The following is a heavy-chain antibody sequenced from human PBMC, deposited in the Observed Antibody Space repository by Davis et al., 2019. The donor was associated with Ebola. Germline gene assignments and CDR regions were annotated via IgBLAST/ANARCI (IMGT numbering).Heavy chain of an antibody. D-gene: IGHD6-19*01. J-gene: IGHJ4*02. CDR2: INPHSGGT. CDR3: ARETPDFSGFHLGDK. V-gene: IGHV1-2*02. Sequence: ASVKVSCKASGYTFTDSYMHWVRQAPGQGLEWMGWINPHSGGTKYTQKFQGRVTMTRDTSINTAYMEVSRLRSDDTAVYYCARETPDFSGFHLGDKWGQGTLITVSS. CDR1: GYTFTDSY.